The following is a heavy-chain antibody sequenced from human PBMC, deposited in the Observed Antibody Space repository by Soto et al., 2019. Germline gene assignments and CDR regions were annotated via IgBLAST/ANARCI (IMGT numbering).Heavy chain of an antibody. V-gene: IGHV3-7*01. J-gene: IGHJ4*02. D-gene: IGHD5-12*01. Sequence: EVQLVESGGDLVQPGGSLRLSCAASGFAFSGYWMSWVRQAPGKGLEGVANIKQDGSEKYYVDAVKGRFTISRDNANDSLYLQMNSLRVEDTAVYYCARATSVDAHWGQGTLVNVPS. CDR3: ARATSVDAH. CDR2: IKQDGSEK. CDR1: GFAFSGYW.